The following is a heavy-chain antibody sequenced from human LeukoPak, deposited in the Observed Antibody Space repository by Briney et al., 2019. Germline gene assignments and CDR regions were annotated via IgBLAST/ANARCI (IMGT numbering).Heavy chain of an antibody. J-gene: IGHJ3*02. CDR1: GYTFTGYY. CDR2: INPNSGGT. V-gene: IGHV1-2*02. D-gene: IGHD4-17*01. Sequence: GASVKVSCKASGYTFTGYYMHWVRQAPAQGHEWMGWINPNSGGTNYAQKFQGRVTMTRDTSISTAYMELSRLRSDDTAVYYCARAHVYGDYEGGDAFDIWGQGTMVTVSS. CDR3: ARAHVYGDYEGGDAFDI.